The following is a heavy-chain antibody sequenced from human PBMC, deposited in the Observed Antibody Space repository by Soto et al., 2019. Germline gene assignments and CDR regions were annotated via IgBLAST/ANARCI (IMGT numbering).Heavy chain of an antibody. D-gene: IGHD1-26*01. CDR1: GGTFSSYA. CDR2: IIPIFGTA. V-gene: IGHV1-69*01. CDR3: AFARWDSGSYYGQSEYFQH. Sequence: QVQLVQSGAEVKKPGSSVKVSCKASGGTFSSYAISWVRQAPGQGLEWMGGIIPIFGTANYAQKFQGRVTITADESTSTAYMELSSLRSEDTAVYYCAFARWDSGSYYGQSEYFQHWGQGTLVTVSS. J-gene: IGHJ1*01.